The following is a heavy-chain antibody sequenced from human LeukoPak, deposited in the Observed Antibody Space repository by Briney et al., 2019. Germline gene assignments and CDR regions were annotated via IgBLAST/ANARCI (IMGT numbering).Heavy chain of an antibody. CDR2: IYHSGST. CDR3: ARGVGGYCSGGSCYSGPNWFDP. CDR1: GYSISSGYY. D-gene: IGHD2-15*01. V-gene: IGHV4-38-2*02. J-gene: IGHJ5*02. Sequence: SETLSLTCTVSGYSISSGYYWGWIRQPPGKGLKWIGSIYHSGSTYYNPSLKSRVTISVDTSKNQFSLKLSSVTAADTAVYYCARGVGGYCSGGSCYSGPNWFDPWGQGTLVTVSS.